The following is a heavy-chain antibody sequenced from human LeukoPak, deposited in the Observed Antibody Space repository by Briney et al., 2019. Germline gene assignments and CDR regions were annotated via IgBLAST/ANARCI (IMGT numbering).Heavy chain of an antibody. CDR2: IYYSGST. V-gene: IGHV4-59*01. CDR3: ARVGRITMVRGVINEHFDY. D-gene: IGHD3-10*01. CDR1: GGSISSYY. Sequence: PSETLSLTCTASGGSISSYYWSWIRQPPGKGLEWIGYIYYSGSTNYNASLKSRVTISVDTSENQFSLKLSSVTAADTAVYYCARVGRITMVRGVINEHFDYWGQGTLVTVSS. J-gene: IGHJ4*02.